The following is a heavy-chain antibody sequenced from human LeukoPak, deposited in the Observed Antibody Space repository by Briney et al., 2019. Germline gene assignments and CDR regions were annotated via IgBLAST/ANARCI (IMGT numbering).Heavy chain of an antibody. CDR2: MYLSGTT. CDR3: AGLVGRYSSGLYYYYFDY. J-gene: IGHJ4*02. CDR1: GDSINSLDL. V-gene: IGHV4-4*02. D-gene: IGHD3-22*01. Sequence: SSGTLSLTCTVSGDSINSLDLWSWVRQPPGKGLEWIGEMYLSGTTHSNPSVKSRVTISIDKSKNQFFLNLSSVTAADTAVYYCAGLVGRYSSGLYYYYFDYWGQGTLVTVPS.